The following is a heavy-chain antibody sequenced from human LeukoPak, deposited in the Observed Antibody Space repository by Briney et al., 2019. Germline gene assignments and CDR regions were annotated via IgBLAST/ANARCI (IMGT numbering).Heavy chain of an antibody. Sequence: ASVKVSCKASGYSFTGHYLHWVRQAPGQGLEWMGWINPKTGDKTYAQKFQGRDTMTWDTSITTAYMELSSLRSDDTAVYYCARAYEYGWFDPWGQGTQVTVSS. V-gene: IGHV1-2*02. CDR3: ARAYEYGWFDP. CDR2: INPKTGDK. J-gene: IGHJ5*02. D-gene: IGHD4/OR15-4a*01. CDR1: GYSFTGHY.